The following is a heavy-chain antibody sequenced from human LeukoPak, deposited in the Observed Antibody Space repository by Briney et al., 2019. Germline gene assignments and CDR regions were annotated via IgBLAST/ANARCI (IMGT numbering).Heavy chain of an antibody. V-gene: IGHV3-33*01. CDR2: IWYDGSNK. J-gene: IGHJ4*02. CDR1: GFTFRNHG. CDR3: ARDRGSYYIDF. Sequence: GGSLRLSCAASGFTFRNHGMHWVRQAPGKGLEWVAVIWYDGSNKYYADSVKGRFTFSRDNSKNTLSLQMDSLRAEDTALYYCARDRGSYYIDFWGQGTPATVSS. D-gene: IGHD1-1*01.